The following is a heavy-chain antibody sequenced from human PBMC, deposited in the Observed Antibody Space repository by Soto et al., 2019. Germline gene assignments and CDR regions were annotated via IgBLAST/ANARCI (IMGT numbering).Heavy chain of an antibody. J-gene: IGHJ4*02. V-gene: IGHV4-34*01. D-gene: IGHD2-8*02. CDR2: INHSGST. CDR1: GGSFSGYS. CDR3: ARDKITGLFDY. Sequence: QVQLQQWGAGLLKPSETLSLTCAVYGGSFSGYSWTWIRQPPGTGLEWIGEINHSGSTNYNPSLKIRVTISVDTSKNQFSLKRTSVTAADTAVYYCARDKITGLFDYWGQGTLVTVSS.